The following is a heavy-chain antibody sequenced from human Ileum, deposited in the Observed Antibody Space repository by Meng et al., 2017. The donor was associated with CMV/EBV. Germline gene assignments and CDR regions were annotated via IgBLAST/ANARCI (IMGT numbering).Heavy chain of an antibody. V-gene: IGHV3-30*02. CDR1: RLTFNGYG. CDR3: AREGFSNFDY. CDR2: IGSDGSIK. Sequence: GESLKISCAASRLTFNGYGLHWVRQAPGKGLEWVAFIGSDGSIKRYSDSVKGRFNISRDNSKNTLWLQMHSLRPEDTALYYCAREGFSNFDYWGQGTLVTVSS. J-gene: IGHJ4*02. D-gene: IGHD4-11*01.